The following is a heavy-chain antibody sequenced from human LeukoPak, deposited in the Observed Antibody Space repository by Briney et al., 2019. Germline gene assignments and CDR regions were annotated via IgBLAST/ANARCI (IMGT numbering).Heavy chain of an antibody. J-gene: IGHJ4*02. CDR2: ISGSGGST. CDR3: AKGGEAYCGGDCLSPFDY. Sequence: PGGSLRLSCAASGFTFSSYAMSWVRQAPGKGLEWVSAISGSGGSTYYADSVKGRFTISRDNSKNTLYLQMNSLRAEDTAVYYCAKGGEAYCGGDCLSPFDYLGQGTLVTVSS. V-gene: IGHV3-23*01. CDR1: GFTFSSYA. D-gene: IGHD2-21*02.